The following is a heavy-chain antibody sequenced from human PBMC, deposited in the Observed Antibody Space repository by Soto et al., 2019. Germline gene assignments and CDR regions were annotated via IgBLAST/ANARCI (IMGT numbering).Heavy chain of an antibody. Sequence: PGGALRLSCAASGFNFGSYAMSWVRQAPGKGLEWVSAISGGGRDSYYADPVKGRFTISRDDSKNTLYLHVNSLRAEDTAVYFCVKEGTGTTSAVFDYWGQGTLVTVSS. CDR1: GFNFGSYA. D-gene: IGHD1-7*01. CDR2: ISGGGRDS. V-gene: IGHV3-23*01. CDR3: VKEGTGTTSAVFDY. J-gene: IGHJ4*02.